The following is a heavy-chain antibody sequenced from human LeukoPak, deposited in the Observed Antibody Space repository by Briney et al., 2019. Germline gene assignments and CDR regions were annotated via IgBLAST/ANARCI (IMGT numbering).Heavy chain of an antibody. V-gene: IGHV4-59*11. D-gene: IGHD4-17*01. Sequence: SETLSLTCAVSDDSFSSHYWTWIRQSPGKGLEWIGYISYIGSTNYNPSLKSRVTISIDTSKNQFSLKLSSVTAADTAVYYCARDLVTVTKGFDIWGQGTMVSVSS. CDR1: DDSFSSHY. J-gene: IGHJ3*02. CDR2: ISYIGST. CDR3: ARDLVTVTKGFDI.